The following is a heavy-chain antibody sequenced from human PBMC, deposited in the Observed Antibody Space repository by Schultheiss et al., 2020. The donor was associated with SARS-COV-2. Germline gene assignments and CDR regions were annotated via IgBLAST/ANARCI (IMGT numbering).Heavy chain of an antibody. CDR2: IYWDDDK. J-gene: IGHJ3*01. CDR3: AHVVITYGGIIAIDAFDV. V-gene: IGHV2-5*02. Sequence: SGPTLVKPTQTLTLTCTFSGFSLSTSGVGVGWIRQPPGKALEWLALIYWDDDKRYSPSLKSRLTITKDTSRNQVVLTMTNMDPVDTATYYCAHVVITYGGIIAIDAFDVWGQGTVVTVSS. CDR1: GFSLSTSGVG. D-gene: IGHD3-16*02.